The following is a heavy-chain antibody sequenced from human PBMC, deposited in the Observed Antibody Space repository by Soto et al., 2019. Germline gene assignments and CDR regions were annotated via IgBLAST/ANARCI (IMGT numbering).Heavy chain of an antibody. V-gene: IGHV3-73*01. CDR2: IRSKANSYAT. CDR3: TSDTARVYYGMDV. J-gene: IGHJ6*02. Sequence: GESLKISCAASGFTFGASALQWVRQASGKGLEWVGRIRSKANSYATAYAASVKGRFTISRDDSKNTAYLQMNSLKTEDTAVYYCTSDTARVYYGMDVWGQGTTVTVS. D-gene: IGHD5-18*01. CDR1: GFTFGASA.